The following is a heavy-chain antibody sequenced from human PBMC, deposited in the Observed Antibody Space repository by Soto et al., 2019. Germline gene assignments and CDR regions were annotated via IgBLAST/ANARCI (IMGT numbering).Heavy chain of an antibody. CDR3: ARLPNGYSSGY. Sequence: QLQLQESGPGLVKPSETLSLTCTVSGGSISSSSYYWGWIRQPPGKGLEWIGSIYYSGSTYYNPSLKSRVTISVDTSKNLFSLRLSSVTAADTAVYYCARLPNGYSSGYWGQGTLVTVSS. J-gene: IGHJ4*02. D-gene: IGHD6-19*01. V-gene: IGHV4-39*01. CDR1: GGSISSSSYY. CDR2: IYYSGST.